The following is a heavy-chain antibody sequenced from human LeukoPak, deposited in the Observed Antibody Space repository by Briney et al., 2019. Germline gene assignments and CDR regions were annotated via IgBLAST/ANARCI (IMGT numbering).Heavy chain of an antibody. J-gene: IGHJ3*02. CDR2: IIPIFGTA. Sequence: ASVKVSLKSSGGTFSSYAISWVRQAPGQGLEWMGRIIPIFGTANYAQKFQGRVTITTDESTSTAYMELSSLRSEDTAVYYCARVGRTGEFYGVIDIWGQGTMVTVSS. V-gene: IGHV1-69*05. CDR3: ARVGRTGEFYGVIDI. CDR1: GGTFSSYA. D-gene: IGHD7-27*01.